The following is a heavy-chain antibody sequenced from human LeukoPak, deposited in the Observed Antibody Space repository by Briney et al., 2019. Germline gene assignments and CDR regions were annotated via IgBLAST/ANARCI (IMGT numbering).Heavy chain of an antibody. CDR3: VRGRRAATILGGLDY. CDR2: ISAYTGNT. CDR1: GYTCINYG. D-gene: IGHD5-12*01. V-gene: IGHV1-18*01. Sequence: ASVKVSCKASGYTCINYGISWVRQAPGQGLEWMGWISAYTGNTNYAQKFQGRVTMTTDTSASTAYMELRSLRSDDTAVFYCVRGRRAATILGGLDYRGQGTLVIVSS. J-gene: IGHJ4*02.